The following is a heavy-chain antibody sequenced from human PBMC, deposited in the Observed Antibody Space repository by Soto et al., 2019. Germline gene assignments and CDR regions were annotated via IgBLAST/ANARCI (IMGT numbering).Heavy chain of an antibody. CDR1: GDSVSSNSAA. J-gene: IGHJ5*02. V-gene: IGHV6-1*01. CDR2: TYYRSKWYN. CDR3: ARDGKFSSSSSYWFDP. Sequence: SQTLSLTCAISGDSVSSNSAAWNWIRQSPSRGLEWLGRTYYRSKWYNDYAVSVKSRITINPDTSKNQFSLQLNSVTPEDTAVYYCARDGKFSSSSSYWFDPWGQGTLVTVSS. D-gene: IGHD6-6*01.